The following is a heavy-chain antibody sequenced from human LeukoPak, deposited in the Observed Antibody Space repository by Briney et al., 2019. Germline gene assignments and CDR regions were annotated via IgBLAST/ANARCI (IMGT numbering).Heavy chain of an antibody. CDR1: GFNFNDYD. J-gene: IGHJ4*02. CDR2: VSYDGSKR. D-gene: IGHD2-2*01. V-gene: IGHV3-30*18. Sequence: GGSLRLSCVASGFNFNDYDMHWVRQAPGKGLEWVAVVSYDGSKRYSEDSVKGRFTISRDNSRNALFLQMNSLRPDDTALYYCAKVRVDAYASSNDYWGQGVLVTVSS. CDR3: AKVRVDAYASSNDY.